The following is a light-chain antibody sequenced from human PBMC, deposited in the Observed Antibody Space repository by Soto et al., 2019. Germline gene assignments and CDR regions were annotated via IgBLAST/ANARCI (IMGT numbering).Light chain of an antibody. CDR1: SSDVGGYNY. J-gene: IGLJ1*01. CDR2: EVS. V-gene: IGLV2-14*01. CDR3: SSYTINRTYV. Sequence: QSVLTQPASLSGSPGQSITISCAGTSSDVGGYNYVSWYQQNPGKAPKLMIYEVSNRPSGVSNRFSGSKSGNMASLTISGLQAEDEADYYCSSYTINRTYVFGTGTKVTVL.